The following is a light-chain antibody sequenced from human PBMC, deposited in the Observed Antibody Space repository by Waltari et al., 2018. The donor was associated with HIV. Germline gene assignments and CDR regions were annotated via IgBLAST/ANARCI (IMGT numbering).Light chain of an antibody. V-gene: IGLV2-8*01. Sequence: QSALTQPPSASGSPGQSVSTSCTGASSDVGAFKYVSWYQQHPGKAPKLLIYDVTKRPAGVPDRFSGSKSGNTASLTVSGLQAEDEAHYYCSSYAGSSMSYAFGTGTKVTVL. J-gene: IGLJ1*01. CDR3: SSYAGSSMSYA. CDR1: SSDVGAFKY. CDR2: DVT.